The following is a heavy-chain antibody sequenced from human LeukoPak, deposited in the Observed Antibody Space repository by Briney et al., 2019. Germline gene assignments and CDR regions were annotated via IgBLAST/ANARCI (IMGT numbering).Heavy chain of an antibody. CDR3: ARGGRSSGWYIDY. Sequence: SETLSLTCAVYGGSFSGYYWSWIRQPPGKGLEWIGEINHSGSTNYNPSLKSRVTISVDTSKNQFSLKLSSVTAADTAVYYCARGGRSSGWYIDYWGQGTLVTFSS. D-gene: IGHD6-19*01. CDR2: INHSGST. V-gene: IGHV4-34*01. CDR1: GGSFSGYY. J-gene: IGHJ4*02.